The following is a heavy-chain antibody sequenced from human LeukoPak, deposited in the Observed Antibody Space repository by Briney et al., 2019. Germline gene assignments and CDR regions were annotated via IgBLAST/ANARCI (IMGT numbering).Heavy chain of an antibody. J-gene: IGHJ2*01. CDR1: GGSISSGSYY. CDR2: IYTSGST. V-gene: IGHV4-61*02. CDR3: ARGGASGDPAGFDL. D-gene: IGHD4-17*01. Sequence: PSQTLSLTCTVSGGSISSGSYYWRWIRQPAGKGLEWIGRIYTSGSTNYNPSLKSRVTISVDTSKNQFSLKLSSVTAADTAVYYCARGGASGDPAGFDLWGRGTLSLSPQ.